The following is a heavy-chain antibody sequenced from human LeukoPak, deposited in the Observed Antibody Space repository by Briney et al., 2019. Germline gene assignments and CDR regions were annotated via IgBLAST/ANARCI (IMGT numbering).Heavy chain of an antibody. V-gene: IGHV3-21*01. D-gene: IGHD2-2*01. CDR1: GLTFSSYA. Sequence: PGGSLRLSCAASGLTFSSYAMNWVRQAPGKGLEWVSSISSSSSYIYYADSVKGRFTISRDNAKNSLYLQMNSLRAEDTAVYYCARASRGYCSSTSCAYYYYYMDVWGKGTTVTISS. J-gene: IGHJ6*03. CDR3: ARASRGYCSSTSCAYYYYYMDV. CDR2: ISSSSSYI.